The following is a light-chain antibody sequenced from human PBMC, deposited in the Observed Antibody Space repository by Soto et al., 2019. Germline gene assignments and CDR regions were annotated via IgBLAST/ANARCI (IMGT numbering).Light chain of an antibody. CDR3: QQYNTFWT. CDR1: QTISTW. V-gene: IGKV1-5*01. J-gene: IGKJ1*01. CDR2: DVS. Sequence: DIQMTQSPSSLSASVGDRVAITGRASQTISTWLAWYQQKPGKAPKLLIYDVSTLGSGVPSRFSGSGSGTDFTLTISSLQPDHSATYYCQQYNTFWTFGQGTKVDIK.